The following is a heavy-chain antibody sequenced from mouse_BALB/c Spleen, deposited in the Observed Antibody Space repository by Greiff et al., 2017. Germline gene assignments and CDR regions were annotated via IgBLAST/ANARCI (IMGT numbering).Heavy chain of an antibody. V-gene: IGHV1-15*01. CDR2: IDPETGGT. CDR3: TRGAYDAMGN. Sequence: QVQLQQSGAELVRPGASVTLSCKASGYTFTDYEMHWVKQTPVHGLEWIGAIDPETGGTAYNQKFKGKATLTADKSSSTAYMELRSLTSEDSAVYYCTRGAYDAMGNWGEGASVTVSP. J-gene: IGHJ4*01. CDR1: GYTFTDYE.